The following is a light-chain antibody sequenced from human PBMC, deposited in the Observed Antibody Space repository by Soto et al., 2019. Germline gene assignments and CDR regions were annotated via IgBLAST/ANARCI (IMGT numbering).Light chain of an antibody. CDR2: GAS. CDR3: QQYNNWPRT. Sequence: EIVMTQSPSTLSVAPGERATLSCRASQSVSSNLAWYKQRPGQAPRLLIYGASTRDTGIPARFSGRGSGTEFTLTISSLQSEYCAVYYGQQYNNWPRTFGQGTKVDI. J-gene: IGKJ1*01. V-gene: IGKV3-15*01. CDR1: QSVSSN.